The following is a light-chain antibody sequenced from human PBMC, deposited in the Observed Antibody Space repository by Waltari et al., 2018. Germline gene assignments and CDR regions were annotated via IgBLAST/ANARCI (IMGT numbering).Light chain of an antibody. J-gene: IGKJ4*01. Sequence: IQMTQSPSSLSASVGDRVTITCQASQDISNYLNWYQQEPGKAPKLLVYDASNLETGVPSRFSGSGAGTDFTFTISSLQPEDIATYYCQQDDNQPPTFGGGTKVEIK. CDR2: DAS. V-gene: IGKV1-33*01. CDR3: QQDDNQPPT. CDR1: QDISNY.